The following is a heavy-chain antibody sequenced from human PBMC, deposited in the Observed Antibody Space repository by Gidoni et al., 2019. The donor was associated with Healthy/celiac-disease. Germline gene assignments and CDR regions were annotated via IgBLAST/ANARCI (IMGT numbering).Heavy chain of an antibody. D-gene: IGHD6-19*01. CDR2: LSSSSSTI. J-gene: IGHJ4*02. CDR3: ARDRGKSSGWYPAVY. Sequence: EVQLVESGGGLVQPGGSLRLSCAASGFPFSSYSMNWVRQAPGKGLEWVSSLSSSSSTIYYADSVKGRFTISRDNAKNSLYLQMNSLRDEDTAVYYCARDRGKSSGWYPAVYWGQGTLVTVSS. CDR1: GFPFSSYS. V-gene: IGHV3-48*02.